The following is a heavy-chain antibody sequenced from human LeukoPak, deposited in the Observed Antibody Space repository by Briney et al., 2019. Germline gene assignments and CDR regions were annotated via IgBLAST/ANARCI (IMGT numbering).Heavy chain of an antibody. CDR3: ARDSPVPYYYDSSGYADY. Sequence: SGGSLRLSCAASGFTFSSYSMNWVRQAPGKGLEWVSSISSSSSYIYYADSVKGRFTISRDNAKNSLYLQMNSLRAEDTAVNYCARDSPVPYYYDSSGYADYWGQGTLVTVSS. D-gene: IGHD3-22*01. J-gene: IGHJ4*02. V-gene: IGHV3-21*01. CDR1: GFTFSSYS. CDR2: ISSSSSYI.